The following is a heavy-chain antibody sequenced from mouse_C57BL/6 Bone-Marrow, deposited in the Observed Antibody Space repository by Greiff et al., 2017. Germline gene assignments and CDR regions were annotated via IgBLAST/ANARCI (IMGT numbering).Heavy chain of an antibody. V-gene: IGHV1-55*01. D-gene: IGHD4-1*01. CDR2: IYPTSGRT. J-gene: IGHJ2*01. CDR3: ARTGPLGRSFDY. CDR1: GYTFTSYW. Sequence: VQLQQPGAELVKPGASVKMSCKASGYTFTSYWITWVKQGPGQGLEWIGDIYPTSGRTTSNEKFKSKAILTVDTSSNTAYMQLSSLTSEDSAVFYCARTGPLGRSFDYWGQGTTLTVSS.